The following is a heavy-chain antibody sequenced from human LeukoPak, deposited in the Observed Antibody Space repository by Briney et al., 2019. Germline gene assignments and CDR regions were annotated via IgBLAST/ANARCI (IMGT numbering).Heavy chain of an antibody. CDR3: AKAVLRYFYSPDY. CDR1: GYTFTSYD. V-gene: IGHV3-30*18. CDR2: ISYDGSNE. J-gene: IGHJ4*02. Sequence: SCKASGYTFTSYDINWVRQAPGKGLAWVTAISYDGSNEYYADSVKCRFTISRDNSKNTLYLQMNSLRADDTAVYYCAKAVLRYFYSPDYWGQGTLVTVSA. D-gene: IGHD3-9*01.